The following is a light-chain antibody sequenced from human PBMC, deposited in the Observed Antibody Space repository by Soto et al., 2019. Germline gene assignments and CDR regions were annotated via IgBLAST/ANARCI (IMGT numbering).Light chain of an antibody. Sequence: DIQMTQSPSSLSASVGDRVTITCQASHDISNSLNWYQQKPGTAPKLLIYDASNLEAGVPSRFSGRGSGTDFTFTISSLQPEDTATYYCQQYDSLLTFGPGTKVEIK. CDR1: HDISNS. J-gene: IGKJ3*01. CDR2: DAS. CDR3: QQYDSLLT. V-gene: IGKV1-33*01.